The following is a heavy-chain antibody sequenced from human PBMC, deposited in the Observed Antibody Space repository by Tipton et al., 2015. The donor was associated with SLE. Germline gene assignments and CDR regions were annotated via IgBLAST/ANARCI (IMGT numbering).Heavy chain of an antibody. CDR1: GDSISSYY. J-gene: IGHJ5*02. CDR3: ARSLYDTNLFFFDL. V-gene: IGHV4-4*08. CDR2: VHTTGST. D-gene: IGHD2-8*01. Sequence: TLSLTCTVSGDSISSYYWSWIRQPPGKGLEWIGNVHTTGSTNYSPSLKSRVTIPVVSSKSQFSLYLSSVTAAETAMYYCARSLYDTNLFFFDLWGQGTLVTVSS.